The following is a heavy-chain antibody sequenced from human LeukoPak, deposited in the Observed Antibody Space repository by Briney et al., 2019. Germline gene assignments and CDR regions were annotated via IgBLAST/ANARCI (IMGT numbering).Heavy chain of an antibody. D-gene: IGHD3-10*01. J-gene: IGHJ4*02. CDR2: IYSGGST. CDR3: ARDSYGSGTFDY. CDR1: GFTVSSNY. Sequence: HTGGSLRLSCAASGFTVSSNYMSWVRQAPGKGLEWVSVIYSGGSTYYADSVKGRFTISRDNSKNTLYLQMNSLRAEDTAVYYCARDSYGSGTFDYWGQGTLVTVSS. V-gene: IGHV3-66*01.